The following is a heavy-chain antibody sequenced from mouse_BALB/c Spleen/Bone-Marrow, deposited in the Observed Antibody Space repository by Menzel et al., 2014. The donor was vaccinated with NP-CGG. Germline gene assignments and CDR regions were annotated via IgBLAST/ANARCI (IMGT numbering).Heavy chain of an antibody. CDR1: GFSXTGYG. V-gene: IGHV2-6-7*01. CDR2: IWGDGST. J-gene: IGHJ4*01. Sequence: VQLQQSGPGLVAPSPGLSIPCTVSGFSXTGYGVNWVRQPPGXXXEWLGMIWGDGSTDYNSALKSRLSISKDNSKSQVFLKMNSLQTDDTARYYCAREPHYYAMDYWGQGTSVTVSS. CDR3: AREPHYYAMDY.